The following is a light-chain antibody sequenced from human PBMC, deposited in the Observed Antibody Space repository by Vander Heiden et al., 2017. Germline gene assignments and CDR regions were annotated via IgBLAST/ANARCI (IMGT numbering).Light chain of an antibody. CDR3: QQYGSSPTWT. CDR2: GAA. CDR1: QSVSSSY. J-gene: IGKJ1*01. V-gene: IGKV3-20*01. Sequence: DIVLTQSPGTLSLSPGERATLSCRASQSVSSSYLAWYQQKTGRAPRLLIYGAASRATGIPDRCSGSGSGTDFTPTISRLEPEDVAVYYCQQYGSSPTWTFGQGTKVEIK.